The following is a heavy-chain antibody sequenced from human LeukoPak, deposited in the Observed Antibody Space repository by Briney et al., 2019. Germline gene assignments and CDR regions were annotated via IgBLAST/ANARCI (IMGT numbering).Heavy chain of an antibody. J-gene: IGHJ6*03. V-gene: IGHV3-48*01. CDR3: ARRRYMDV. CDR1: GFTFSSYS. Sequence: GGSLRLSCAASGFTFSSYSMNWVRQAPGKGLEYISYISTSSGTIYYADSVEGRFTIPRDNAKNSLYLQMNSLRAEDTAVYYCARRRYMDVWGKGTTVTVSS. CDR2: ISTSSGTI.